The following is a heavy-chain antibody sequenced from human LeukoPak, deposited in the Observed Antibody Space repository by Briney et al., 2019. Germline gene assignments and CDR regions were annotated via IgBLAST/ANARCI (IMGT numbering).Heavy chain of an antibody. CDR2: ISSTSTT. CDR1: GFTFGSYT. CDR3: ARERWGYCSGGSCTDGMDV. J-gene: IGHJ6*02. V-gene: IGHV3-48*01. Sequence: GGSLRLSCAVSGFTFGSYTMNWVRQAPGKGLEWVSHISSTSTTYYADSVKGRFTISRDNSKNTLYLQMNSLRAEDTAVYYCARERWGYCSGGSCTDGMDVWGQGTTVTVSS. D-gene: IGHD2-15*01.